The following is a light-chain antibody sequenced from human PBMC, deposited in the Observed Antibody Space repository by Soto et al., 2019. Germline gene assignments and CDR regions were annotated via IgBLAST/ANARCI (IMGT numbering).Light chain of an antibody. CDR3: QQYDNPPAFT. CDR2: DAS. CDR1: QDISNY. V-gene: IGKV1-33*01. J-gene: IGKJ3*01. Sequence: DIQMTQSPSSLSASVGDRVTITCQASQDISNYLNWYQQKPGKAPKLLIYDASNLETGVPSRFSGSGSGTDFTFPISSLQPEDIATYYCQQYDNPPAFTFGPGTKVDIK.